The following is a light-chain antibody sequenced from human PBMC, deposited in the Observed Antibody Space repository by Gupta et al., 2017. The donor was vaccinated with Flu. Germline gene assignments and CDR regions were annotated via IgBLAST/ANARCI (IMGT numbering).Light chain of an antibody. CDR3: SSYTSSSTGV. V-gene: IGLV2-14*04. J-gene: IGLJ1*01. CDR1: SSDVGGYNY. Sequence: TSSDVGGYNYVSWYQQHPGKAPKLMIYDVSNRPSGVSNRFSGSKSGNTASLTISGLQAEDEADYYCSSYTSSSTGVFGTGTKVTVL. CDR2: DVS.